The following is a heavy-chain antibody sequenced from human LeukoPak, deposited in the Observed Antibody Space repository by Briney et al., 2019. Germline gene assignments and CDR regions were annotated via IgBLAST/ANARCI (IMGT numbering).Heavy chain of an antibody. D-gene: IGHD5-12*01. CDR2: ITSSGASA. V-gene: IGHV3-23*01. Sequence: PGGSLRLSCAASGFTFSSYAMTWVRQAPGKGLEWVSGITSSGASAYYAASVKGRFTVSRDNSGNMLYLQINNLSAEDTGTYYCVRDEDLYSPTWYLFEDWGQGTLVTVSS. CDR1: GFTFSSYA. J-gene: IGHJ4*02. CDR3: VRDEDLYSPTWYLFED.